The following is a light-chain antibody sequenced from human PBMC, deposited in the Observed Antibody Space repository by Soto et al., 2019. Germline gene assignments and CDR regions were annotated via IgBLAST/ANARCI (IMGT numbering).Light chain of an antibody. V-gene: IGLV2-11*01. Sequence: QAVVTQPRSVSGSPGQSVTISCTGTSSDVGGYNYVSWYQQHPGKAPKLMIYDVSKRPSGVPDRFSGSKSGNTASLTISGLQAEDEADYYCCSYAGSYTRMFGGGTKLTVL. CDR1: SSDVGGYNY. J-gene: IGLJ3*02. CDR2: DVS. CDR3: CSYAGSYTRM.